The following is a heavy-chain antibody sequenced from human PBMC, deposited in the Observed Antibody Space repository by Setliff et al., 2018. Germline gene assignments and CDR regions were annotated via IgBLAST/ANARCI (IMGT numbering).Heavy chain of an antibody. J-gene: IGHJ4*02. D-gene: IGHD2-2*01. CDR1: GYAFITFG. V-gene: IGHV1-18*01. CDR3: ARGPPDFVVVPAAAKFDF. CDR2: MSAY. Sequence: ASVKVSCKTSGYAFITFGINWVRQAPGQGLEWMGWMSAYAQKFQGRVTMTTDTPTSTAYMELRSLRSDDTAVYYCARGPPDFVVVPAAAKFDFWGQGTLVTVSS.